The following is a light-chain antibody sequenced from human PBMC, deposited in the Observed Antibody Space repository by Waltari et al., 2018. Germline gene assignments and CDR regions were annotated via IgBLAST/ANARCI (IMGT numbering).Light chain of an antibody. CDR3: KQRSNRPLT. J-gene: IGKJ4*01. Sequence: DTVLTQSPATLSLSPGERATLSGRAIQSARNFLAGYQQKPGQAPRLLIYDTSNRATGIPAMFSGGGLRTDGTLTISSLEPEDFAVYYCKQRSNRPLTFSGGTKVEMK. V-gene: IGKV3-11*01. CDR2: DTS. CDR1: QSARNF.